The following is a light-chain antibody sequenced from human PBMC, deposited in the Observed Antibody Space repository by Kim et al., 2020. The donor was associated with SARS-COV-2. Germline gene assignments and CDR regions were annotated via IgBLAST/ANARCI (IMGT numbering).Light chain of an antibody. Sequence: GQSITISCTGSSSDVGGYTYVSWYQQPPSKAPKLMIYGVSNRPSGVSNRFSGSKSGNTASLTISGLQAEDEADYYCSSYTTSTAVVFGGGTQLTVL. CDR1: SSDVGGYTY. CDR2: GVS. J-gene: IGLJ2*01. V-gene: IGLV2-14*03. CDR3: SSYTTSTAVV.